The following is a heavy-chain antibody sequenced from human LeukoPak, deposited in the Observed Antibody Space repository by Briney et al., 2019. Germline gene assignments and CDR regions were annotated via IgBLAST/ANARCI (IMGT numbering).Heavy chain of an antibody. V-gene: IGHV3-48*01. D-gene: IGHD5-18*01. CDR1: GFTFSSYE. Sequence: GGSLRLSCAASGFTFSSYEMNWVRQAPGKGLEWVSYISSSSSTIYYADSVKGRFTISRDNAKNSLYLQMNSLRAEDTAVYYCARDSSRYSYGYYFDYWGQGTLVTVSS. J-gene: IGHJ4*02. CDR2: ISSSSSTI. CDR3: ARDSSRYSYGYYFDY.